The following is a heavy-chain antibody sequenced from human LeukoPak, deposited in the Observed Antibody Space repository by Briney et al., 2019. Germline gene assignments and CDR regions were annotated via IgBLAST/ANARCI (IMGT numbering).Heavy chain of an antibody. D-gene: IGHD2-2*01. CDR1: GFIFSSYS. V-gene: IGHV3-21*01. CDR3: ARLPKRGDCSSTSCYLIDY. Sequence: PGGSLRLSCAASGFIFSSYSMNWVRQAPGKGLEWVSSISSSSSYIYYADSVKGRFTISRDNAKNSLYLQMNSLRAEDTAVYYCARLPKRGDCSSTSCYLIDYWGQGTLVTVSS. J-gene: IGHJ4*02. CDR2: ISSSSSYI.